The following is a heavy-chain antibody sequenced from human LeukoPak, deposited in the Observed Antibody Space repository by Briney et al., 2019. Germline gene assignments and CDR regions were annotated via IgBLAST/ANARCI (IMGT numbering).Heavy chain of an antibody. Sequence: GRSLRLSCAASGFTFSSYAMHWVRQAPGKGLEWVAIISYDGSNKYYADSVKGRFTLSRDNSKNTLYLQMNSLRAEDTAVYYCARGYSSSPWLAFDLWGQGTMVTVSS. J-gene: IGHJ3*01. D-gene: IGHD2-2*01. CDR1: GFTFSSYA. CDR3: ARGYSSSPWLAFDL. V-gene: IGHV3-30*04. CDR2: ISYDGSNK.